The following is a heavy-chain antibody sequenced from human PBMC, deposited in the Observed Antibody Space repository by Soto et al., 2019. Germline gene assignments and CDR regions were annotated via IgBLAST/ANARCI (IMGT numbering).Heavy chain of an antibody. V-gene: IGHV4-59*01. CDR2: IYYTGST. CDR1: GASIIAFY. Sequence: SETLSLTCTVSGASIIAFYWSWIRQPPGKGLEWIGHIYYTGSTGYNPSLKSRVTISVDTSKNQFSLNLTSVTPADTAVYYCARRRDGYTGVWFDPWGQGTLVTVSS. J-gene: IGHJ5*02. CDR3: ARRRDGYTGVWFDP. D-gene: IGHD5-12*01.